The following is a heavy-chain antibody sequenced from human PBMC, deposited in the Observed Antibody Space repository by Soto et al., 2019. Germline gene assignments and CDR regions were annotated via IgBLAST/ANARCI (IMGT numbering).Heavy chain of an antibody. CDR1: GGSVSSGSYY. D-gene: IGHD6-19*01. CDR2: IYYSGST. CDR3: VRETRIAVAP. Sequence: QVQLQESGPGLVKPSETLSLTCTVSGGSVSSGSYYWSWIRQPPGKGLEWIGYIYYSGSTNYNPSLKSRVTISVDTSKNQFSLKLSSVTAADTAVYYCVRETRIAVAPWGQGTLVTVSS. V-gene: IGHV4-61*01. J-gene: IGHJ5*02.